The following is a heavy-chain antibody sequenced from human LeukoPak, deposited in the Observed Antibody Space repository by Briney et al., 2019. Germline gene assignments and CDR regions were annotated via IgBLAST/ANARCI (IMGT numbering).Heavy chain of an antibody. CDR2: IYSGDNS. Sequence: GGSLRLSCAASGFAFSSHAMTWVRQVPGKGLEWVSVIYSGDNSYYADSVKGRFTISRDNSKNTLFLQMNSLRAEDTAVYYCARDTGSGYCSGGSCRAAFDIWGQGTMVTVSS. J-gene: IGHJ3*02. CDR1: GFAFSSHA. CDR3: ARDTGSGYCSGGSCRAAFDI. D-gene: IGHD2-15*01. V-gene: IGHV3-53*01.